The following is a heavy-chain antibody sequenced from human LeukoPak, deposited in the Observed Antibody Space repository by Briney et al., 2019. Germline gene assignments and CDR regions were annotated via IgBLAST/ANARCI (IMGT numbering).Heavy chain of an antibody. CDR3: ARDRYDILTGGNWFDP. V-gene: IGHV3-23*01. D-gene: IGHD3-9*01. J-gene: IGHJ5*02. CDR2: ISGSGGST. CDR1: GFTFSSYA. Sequence: GGSLRLSCAASGFTFSSYAMSWVRQAPGKGLEWVSAISGSGGSTYYADSVKGRFTISRDNSKNTLYLQMNSLRAEDTAVYYCARDRYDILTGGNWFDPWGQGTLVTVSS.